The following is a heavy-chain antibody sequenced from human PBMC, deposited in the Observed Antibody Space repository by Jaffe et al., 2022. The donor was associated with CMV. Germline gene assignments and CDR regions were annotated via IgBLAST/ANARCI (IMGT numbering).Heavy chain of an antibody. CDR2: IIPIFGTA. D-gene: IGHD3-3*01. Sequence: QVQLVQSGAEVKKPGSSVKVSCKASGGTFSSYAISWVRQAPGQGLEWMGGIIPIFGTANYAQKFQGRVTITADESTSTAYMELSSLRSEDTAVYYCARDPITIFGVATTPGYYYGMDVWGQGTTVTVSS. CDR1: GGTFSSYA. CDR3: ARDPITIFGVATTPGYYYGMDV. J-gene: IGHJ6*02. V-gene: IGHV1-69*01.